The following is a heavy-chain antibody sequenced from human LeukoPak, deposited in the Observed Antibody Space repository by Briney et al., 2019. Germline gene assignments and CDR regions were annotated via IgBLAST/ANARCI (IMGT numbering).Heavy chain of an antibody. CDR1: GFTFRSYG. CDR2: ISGSGGNT. CDR3: AKGFIGIAVA. J-gene: IGHJ4*02. D-gene: IGHD6-19*01. Sequence: GGTLRLSCAASGFTFRSYGMSWVRQAPGKGLEWVSVISGSGGNTDYADSVKGRFTISRDNSKNTLYLQMNSLRAEDTAVYYCAKGFIGIAVAWGQGTLVTVSS. V-gene: IGHV3-23*01.